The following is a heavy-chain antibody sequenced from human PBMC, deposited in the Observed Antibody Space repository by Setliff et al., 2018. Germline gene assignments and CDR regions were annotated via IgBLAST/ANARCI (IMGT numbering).Heavy chain of an antibody. D-gene: IGHD6-13*01. CDR2: INGDATIA. CDR1: GFNFNKYW. V-gene: IGHV3-74*01. Sequence: GSLRLSCTVYGFNFNKYWMYWVRQAPGKGLEWVSRINGDATIAHYADSVKGRFTISRDNPRSTLYLQMNSLRAEDTAVYYCARCSTWDNHYPHFNYWGQGTRVTVSS. J-gene: IGHJ4*02. CDR3: ARCSTWDNHYPHFNY.